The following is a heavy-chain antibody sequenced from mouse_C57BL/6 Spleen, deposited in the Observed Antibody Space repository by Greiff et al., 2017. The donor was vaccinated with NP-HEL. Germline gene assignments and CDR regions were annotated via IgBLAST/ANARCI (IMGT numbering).Heavy chain of an antibody. J-gene: IGHJ2*01. CDR1: GYAFSSSW. CDR3: ARRGDDYDGHFDY. Sequence: VQLQQSGPELVKPGASVKISCKASGYAFSSSWMNWVKQRPGKGLEWIGRIYPGDGDTNYNGKFKGKATLTADKSSSTAYMQLSSLTSEDSAVYFCARRGDDYDGHFDYWGQSTTLTVSS. V-gene: IGHV1-82*01. CDR2: IYPGDGDT. D-gene: IGHD2-4*01.